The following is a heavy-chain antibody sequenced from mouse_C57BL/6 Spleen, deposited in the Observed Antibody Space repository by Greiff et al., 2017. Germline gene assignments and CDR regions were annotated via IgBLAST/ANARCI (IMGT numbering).Heavy chain of an antibody. V-gene: IGHV1-55*01. CDR1: GYTFTSYW. D-gene: IGHD3-3*01. J-gene: IGHJ2*01. CDR3: ARGGYLGSPDYFDY. CDR2: IYPGSGST. Sequence: QVQLQQSGAELVKPGASVKMSCKASGYTFTSYWITWVKQRPGQGLEWIGDIYPGSGSTNYNEKFKSKATVTVDTSSSTAYMHLSSLTSEDSAVYYCARGGYLGSPDYFDYWGQGTTLTVSS.